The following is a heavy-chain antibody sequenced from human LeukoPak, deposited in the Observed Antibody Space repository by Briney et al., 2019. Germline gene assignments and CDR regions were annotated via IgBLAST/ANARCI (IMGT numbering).Heavy chain of an antibody. CDR2: IGVGGGNA. D-gene: IGHD3-10*01. CDR3: ARGGWQLL. CDR1: GFTFSDYY. V-gene: IGHV3-23*01. Sequence: GGSLRLSCAASGFTFSDYYMSWIRQAPGKGLGWVSFIGVGGGNANYAGSVKGRFTISRDDSQNTLYLQMNSLRAEDTAVYYCARGGWQLLGGQGTLVTVSS. J-gene: IGHJ4*02.